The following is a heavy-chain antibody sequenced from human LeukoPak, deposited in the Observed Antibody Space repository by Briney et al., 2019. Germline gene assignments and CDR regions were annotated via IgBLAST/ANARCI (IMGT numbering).Heavy chain of an antibody. D-gene: IGHD6-13*01. CDR2: ISNDGRDK. CDR3: AKGMLWDRGTWYRPLDC. J-gene: IGHJ4*02. V-gene: IGHV3-30*18. CDR1: GFTFSSYA. Sequence: GGSLRLSCAASGFTFSSYAMHWVRRAPGKGLEWVTIISNDGRDKFYADSVKGRFTISRDNSQNTLYLQMNSLRAEDTATYYCAKGMLWDRGTWYRPLDCWGQGTLVTVSS.